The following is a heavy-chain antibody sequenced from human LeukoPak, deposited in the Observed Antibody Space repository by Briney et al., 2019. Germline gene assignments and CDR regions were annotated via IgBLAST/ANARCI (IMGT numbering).Heavy chain of an antibody. CDR3: ATVTRRVGYSYGYYNY. D-gene: IGHD5-18*01. CDR1: GYTLTELS. Sequence: GASVKVSCKVSGYTLTELSMHWVRQAPGKGLEWMGGFDPEDGETIYAQKFQGRVTMTEDTSTDTAYMELSSLRSEDTAVYYCATVTRRVGYSYGYYNYWGQGTLVTVSS. J-gene: IGHJ4*02. CDR2: FDPEDGET. V-gene: IGHV1-24*01.